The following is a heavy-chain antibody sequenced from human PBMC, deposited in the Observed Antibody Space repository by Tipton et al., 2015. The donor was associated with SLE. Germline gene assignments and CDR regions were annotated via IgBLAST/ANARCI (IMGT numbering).Heavy chain of an antibody. CDR2: IYYSGST. V-gene: IGHV4-59*01. J-gene: IGHJ4*02. Sequence: LRLSCTVSGASISSYSWSWIRQPPGKGLEWIGYIYYSGSTNYNPSLKSRVTISVDTSKKQFSLKLSSVTAADTAVYYCARRYGDYDGFDYWGQGTLVTVSS. D-gene: IGHD4-17*01. CDR1: GASISSYS. CDR3: ARRYGDYDGFDY.